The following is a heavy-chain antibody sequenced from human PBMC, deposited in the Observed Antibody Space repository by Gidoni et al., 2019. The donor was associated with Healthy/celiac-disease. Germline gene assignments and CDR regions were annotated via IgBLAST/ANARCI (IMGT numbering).Heavy chain of an antibody. Sequence: QVQLVQSGAEVKKPGASVKVSCKASGYTFTSYGISWVRQAPGQGLEWMGWISAYNGNTNYAQKLQGRVTMTTDTSTSTADMELRSLRSDDTAVYYCARDRQYQLLPTNWFDPWGQGTLVTVSS. J-gene: IGHJ5*02. CDR2: ISAYNGNT. D-gene: IGHD2-2*01. V-gene: IGHV1-18*01. CDR3: ARDRQYQLLPTNWFDP. CDR1: GYTFTSYG.